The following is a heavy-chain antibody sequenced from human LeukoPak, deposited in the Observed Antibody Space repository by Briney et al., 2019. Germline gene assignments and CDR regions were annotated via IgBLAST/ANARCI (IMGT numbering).Heavy chain of an antibody. J-gene: IGHJ4*02. D-gene: IGHD4/OR15-4a*01. V-gene: IGHV3-23*01. CDR1: GFIFNRHA. CDR3: AKERDYGPADY. CDR2: LSGSGGST. Sequence: GGSLRLSCAASGFIFNRHAMSWVRQAPGKGLEWVSGLSGSGGSTDYADSVKGRFTVSRDNSKNTLFLQMNSLRAEDTAIYYCAKERDYGPADYWGQGTLVTVSS.